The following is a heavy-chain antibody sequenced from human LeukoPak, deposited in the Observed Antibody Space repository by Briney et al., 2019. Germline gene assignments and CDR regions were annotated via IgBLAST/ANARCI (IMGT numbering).Heavy chain of an antibody. V-gene: IGHV4-59*08. CDR2: IYYSGST. D-gene: IGHD2-2*01. J-gene: IGHJ5*02. Sequence: PSETLSLTCTVSGGSISSYYWSWIRQPPGKGLEWIGYIYYSGSTNYNPSLKSRVTISVDTSKNQFSLKLSSVTAADTAVYYCARTPTYCSSTSCYAGESGWFDPWGQGTLVTVSS. CDR3: ARTPTYCSSTSCYAGESGWFDP. CDR1: GGSISSYY.